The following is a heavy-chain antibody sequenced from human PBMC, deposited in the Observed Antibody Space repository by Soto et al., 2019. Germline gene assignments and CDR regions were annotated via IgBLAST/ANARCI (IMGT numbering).Heavy chain of an antibody. CDR2: IRNKANSYAT. CDR3: ARVPLVAGAADHRGLYDL. V-gene: IGHV3-72*01. D-gene: IGHD2-15*01. J-gene: IGHJ2*01. Sequence: GGSLRLSCAASGFTFSDHYMDWVRQAPGKGLEWVGRIRNKANSYATEYAASVKGRFTISRDDSKNSLYLQMNSLRTEDTAVYYCARVPLVAGAADHRGLYDLRG. CDR1: GFTFSDHY.